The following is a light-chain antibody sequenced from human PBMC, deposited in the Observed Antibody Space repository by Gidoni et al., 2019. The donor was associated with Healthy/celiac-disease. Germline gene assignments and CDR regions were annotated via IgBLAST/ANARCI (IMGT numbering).Light chain of an antibody. V-gene: IGLV3-19*01. CDR1: SLSSYY. Sequence: SSALTPDPAVSVALGQTVRITCQGVSLSSYYASWYQQKPGQAPVLVMYGKNNRPSGIPDRFSGSSSGNTASLTITGAQAEDEADYYCNSRDSSGNHWVFGGGTKLTV. CDR3: NSRDSSGNHWV. CDR2: GKN. J-gene: IGLJ3*02.